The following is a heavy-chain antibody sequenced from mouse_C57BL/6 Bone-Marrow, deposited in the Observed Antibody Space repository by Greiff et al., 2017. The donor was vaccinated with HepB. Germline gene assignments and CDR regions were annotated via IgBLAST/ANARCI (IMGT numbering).Heavy chain of an antibody. CDR3: GRGAE. V-gene: IGHV5-4*01. CDR2: ISDGGSYT. Sequence: EVQVVESGGGLVKPGGSLKLSCAASGFTFSSYAMSWVRQTPEKRLEWVATISDGGSYTYYPDNVKGRFTISRDNAKNNLYLQMSHLKSEDTAMYYCGRGAEWGQGTTLTVSS. J-gene: IGHJ2*01. CDR1: GFTFSSYA.